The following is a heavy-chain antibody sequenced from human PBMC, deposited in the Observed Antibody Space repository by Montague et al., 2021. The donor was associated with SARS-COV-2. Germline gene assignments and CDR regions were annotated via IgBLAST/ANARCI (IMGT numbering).Heavy chain of an antibody. Sequence: PALVKPTQTLTLTCTFSGFSLSTSGVGVGWIRQPPGKALEWLAIIYWDDDKRYSPSLKSRLTITKDTSKNQVVLTMTNMDPVDTATYYCAHSSIAAAGTTGGRFDPWGQETLFPVSS. D-gene: IGHD6-13*01. CDR3: AHSSIAAAGTTGGRFDP. CDR2: IYWDDDK. J-gene: IGHJ5*02. CDR1: GFSLSTSGVG. V-gene: IGHV2-5*02.